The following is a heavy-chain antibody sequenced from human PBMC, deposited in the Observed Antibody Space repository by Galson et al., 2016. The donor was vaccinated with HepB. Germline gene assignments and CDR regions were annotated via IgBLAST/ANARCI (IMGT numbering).Heavy chain of an antibody. J-gene: IGHJ3*02. CDR1: GFSLRTRGVG. D-gene: IGHD4-17*01. Sequence: PALVTPTQTLTLTCTFSGFSLRTRGVGVGWIRQPPGKALEWLALIYWDDDKRYSPSLKSRLTITKDTPKNQVVLTMTNMDPVDTATYYCAHGYGDYVGGNAFDIWGQGTMVTVSS. CDR3: AHGYGDYVGGNAFDI. CDR2: IYWDDDK. V-gene: IGHV2-5*02.